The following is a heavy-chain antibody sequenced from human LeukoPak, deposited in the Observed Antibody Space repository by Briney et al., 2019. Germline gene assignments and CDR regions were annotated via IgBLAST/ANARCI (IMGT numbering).Heavy chain of an antibody. CDR1: GYTFTSYG. CDR2: ISAYNGNT. Sequence: ASVKVSCKASGYTFTSYGISWVRQAPGQGLEWMGLISAYNGNTNYAQKLQGRVTMTTDTSTSTAYMELRSLRSDDTAVYYCARGTQYYYDSSGYPGGYWGQGTLVTVSS. D-gene: IGHD3-22*01. CDR3: ARGTQYYYDSSGYPGGY. J-gene: IGHJ4*02. V-gene: IGHV1-18*01.